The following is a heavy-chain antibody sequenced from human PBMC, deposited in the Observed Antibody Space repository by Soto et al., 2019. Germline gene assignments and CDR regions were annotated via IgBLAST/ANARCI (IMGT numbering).Heavy chain of an antibody. V-gene: IGHV3-33*01. CDR3: ARDRVQMVDGLDV. CDR1: GFTFSNNG. Sequence: QVQLVESGGGVVQPGRSLRLSCAASGFTFSNNGMHWVRQAPGKGLEWVAVIWYDGINKYYADSVKGRCIISRDNSKNTVYLQMNSLRAEDTAVYYCARDRVQMVDGLDVWGQGTTVTVSS. CDR2: IWYDGINK. J-gene: IGHJ6*02. D-gene: IGHD2-15*01.